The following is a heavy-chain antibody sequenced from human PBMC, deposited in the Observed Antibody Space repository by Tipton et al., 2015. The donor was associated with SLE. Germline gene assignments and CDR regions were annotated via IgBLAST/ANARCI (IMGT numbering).Heavy chain of an antibody. CDR2: IYYSGST. J-gene: IGHJ3*02. V-gene: IGHV4-39*07. Sequence: TLSLTCTVSGGSISSSSYYWGWIRQPPGKGLEWIGSIYYSGSTNYNPSLKSRVTISVDTSKNQFSLKLNSVTAADTAVYYCASRPWAFDIWGQGTMVTVSS. CDR1: GGSISSSSYY. CDR3: ASRPWAFDI.